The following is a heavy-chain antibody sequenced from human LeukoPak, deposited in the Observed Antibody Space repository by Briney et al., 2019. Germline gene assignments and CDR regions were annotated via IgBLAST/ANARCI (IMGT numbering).Heavy chain of an antibody. CDR2: IYSGGST. D-gene: IGHD7-27*01. Sequence: GGSLRLSCAASGFTVSSNYMSWVRQAPGKGLEWVSVIYSGGSTYYADSVKGRFTISRDNSKNTLYLQMNSLRAEGTAVYYCARDLLGPYYFDYWGQGTLVTVSS. CDR3: ARDLLGPYYFDY. J-gene: IGHJ4*02. V-gene: IGHV3-66*01. CDR1: GFTVSSNY.